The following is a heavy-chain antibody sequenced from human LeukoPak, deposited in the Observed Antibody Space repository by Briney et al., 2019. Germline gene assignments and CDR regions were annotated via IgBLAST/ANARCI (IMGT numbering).Heavy chain of an antibody. CDR3: AKLGPLFCSSTSCRGPFDY. V-gene: IGHV3-23*01. D-gene: IGHD2-2*01. Sequence: GGSLRLSCAASGLSFSSFAMSWVRQGPARGLEWVSSIRGNGETFYADSVKGRFTLSSDSSRNTVYFQLNNLRVEDTAIYYCAKLGPLFCSSTSCRGPFDYWGQGTLVTVSS. CDR2: IRGNGET. J-gene: IGHJ4*02. CDR1: GLSFSSFA.